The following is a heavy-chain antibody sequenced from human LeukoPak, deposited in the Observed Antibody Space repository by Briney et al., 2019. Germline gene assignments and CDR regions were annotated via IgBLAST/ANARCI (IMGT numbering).Heavy chain of an antibody. D-gene: IGHD3-9*01. J-gene: IGHJ3*02. V-gene: IGHV3-66*01. CDR1: GFTFSSYA. CDR2: IYSGGSK. CDR3: ARSRYLDWGGAFDM. Sequence: PGGSLRLSCAASGFTFSSYAMTWVRQAPGKGLEWVSVIYSGGSKYYADSVKGRFTISRDDSKNTVYLQLNSLRGEDTAIYYCARSRYLDWGGAFDMWGQGTMVTVSS.